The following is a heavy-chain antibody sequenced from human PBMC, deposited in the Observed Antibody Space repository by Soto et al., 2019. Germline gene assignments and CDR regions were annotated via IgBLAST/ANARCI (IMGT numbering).Heavy chain of an antibody. D-gene: IGHD3-22*01. V-gene: IGHV3-30*03. J-gene: IGHJ5*02. Sequence: LRLSCAASGFTFSSYGMHWVRQAPGKGLEWVAVISYDGSNKYYADSVKGRFTISRDNSKNSLFLQMNSLRGEDTAVYYCARSGLALPYSASHWFDPWGHGTLVTAPQ. CDR3: ARSGLALPYSASHWFDP. CDR2: ISYDGSNK. CDR1: GFTFSSYG.